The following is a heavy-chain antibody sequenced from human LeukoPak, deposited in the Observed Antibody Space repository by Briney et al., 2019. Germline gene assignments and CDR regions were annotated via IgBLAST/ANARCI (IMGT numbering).Heavy chain of an antibody. J-gene: IGHJ4*02. V-gene: IGHV3-21*01. CDR1: GFTFSSYS. Sequence: GGSLRLSCAASGFTFSSYSMNWVRQAPGKGLEWVSSISSSSSYIYYADSVKGRFTISRDNAKNSLYLQMNSLRAEDTAVYYCARSHLGATQPFDYWGQGTLVTVSS. CDR2: ISSSSSYI. D-gene: IGHD2-15*01. CDR3: ARSHLGATQPFDY.